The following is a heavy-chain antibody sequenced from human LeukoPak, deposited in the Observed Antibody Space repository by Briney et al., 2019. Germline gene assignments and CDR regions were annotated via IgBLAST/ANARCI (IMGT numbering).Heavy chain of an antibody. Sequence: SETLSLTCTVSGGSISSSSYYWGWIRQPPGKGLEWIGSIYYSGSTYYNPSLKSRVTISVDTSKNQFSLKLSSVTAADTAVYYCARAGGWLQSDNAFDIWGQGTMVTVSS. D-gene: IGHD5-24*01. V-gene: IGHV4-39*07. CDR3: ARAGGWLQSDNAFDI. CDR2: IYYSGST. J-gene: IGHJ3*02. CDR1: GGSISSSSYY.